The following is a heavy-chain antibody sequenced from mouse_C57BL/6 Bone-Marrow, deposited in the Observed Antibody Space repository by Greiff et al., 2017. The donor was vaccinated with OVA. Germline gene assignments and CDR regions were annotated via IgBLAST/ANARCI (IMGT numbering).Heavy chain of an antibody. V-gene: IGHV5-16*01. J-gene: IGHJ2*01. CDR3: ARDYGSRIFDY. CDR2: INYDGSST. Sequence: VKLVESEGGLVQPGSSMKLSCTASGFTFSDYYMAWVRQVPEKGLEWVANINYDGSSTYYLDSLKSRFIISRDNAKNILYLQMSSLKSEDTATYYCARDYGSRIFDYWGQGTTLTVSS. D-gene: IGHD1-1*01. CDR1: GFTFSDYY.